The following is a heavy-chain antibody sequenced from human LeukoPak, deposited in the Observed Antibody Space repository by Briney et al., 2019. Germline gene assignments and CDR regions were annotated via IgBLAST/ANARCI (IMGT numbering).Heavy chain of an antibody. D-gene: IGHD1-26*01. Sequence: LRLSCAASGFTFSSYAMSWIRQHPGKGLEWIGYIYYSGSTYYNPSLKSRVTISVDTSKNQFSLKLSSVTAADTAVYYCASGSYSIFSYWGQGTLVTVSS. J-gene: IGHJ4*02. CDR1: GFTFSSYA. V-gene: IGHV4-31*02. CDR3: ASGSYSIFSY. CDR2: IYYSGST.